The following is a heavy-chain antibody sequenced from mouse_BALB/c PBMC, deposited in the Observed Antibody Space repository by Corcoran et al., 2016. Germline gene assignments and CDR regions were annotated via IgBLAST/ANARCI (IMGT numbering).Heavy chain of an antibody. V-gene: IGHV1S136*01. CDR3: AREVPGGYPFDY. D-gene: IGHD2-2*01. CDR1: GYTSTTYV. Sequence: EVQLQQSGPELVKPGASVKMSCKASGYTSTTYVMHWVKQKPGQGLEWIGYIYPYNDDTKYNEEFKGKATLTSDKSSNTAYMDLRSLTSEDSAVYYCAREVPGGYPFDYWGQGTTLTVSS. CDR2: IYPYNDDT. J-gene: IGHJ2*01.